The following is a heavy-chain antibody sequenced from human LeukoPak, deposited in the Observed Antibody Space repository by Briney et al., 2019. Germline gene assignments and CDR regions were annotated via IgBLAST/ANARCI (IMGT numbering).Heavy chain of an antibody. CDR2: VSFDGRNK. Sequence: QPGGSLRLSCAASGFTFSSYAMSWVRQAPGKGLEWVSFVSFDGRNKNYADSVRGRFTISRDNSKNTLYLQMNSVTYEDTAVYFCVRIVGHTTTDFWGQGTIVTVSS. CDR3: VRIVGHTTTDF. D-gene: IGHD1-26*01. J-gene: IGHJ4*02. V-gene: IGHV3-30-3*01. CDR1: GFTFSSYA.